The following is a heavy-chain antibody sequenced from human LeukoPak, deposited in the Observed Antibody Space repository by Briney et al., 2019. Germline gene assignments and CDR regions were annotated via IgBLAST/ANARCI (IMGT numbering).Heavy chain of an antibody. D-gene: IGHD6-13*01. V-gene: IGHV3-64*01. CDR1: GFTFSSYA. CDR3: ARAMIGRGYSSSWTPNDAFDI. CDR2: ISSNGGST. Sequence: SGGSLGLSCAASGFTFSSYAMHWVRQAPGKGLEYVSAISSNGGSTYYANSVKGRFTISRDNSKNTLYLQMGSLRAEDMAVYYCARAMIGRGYSSSWTPNDAFDIWGQGTMVTVSS. J-gene: IGHJ3*02.